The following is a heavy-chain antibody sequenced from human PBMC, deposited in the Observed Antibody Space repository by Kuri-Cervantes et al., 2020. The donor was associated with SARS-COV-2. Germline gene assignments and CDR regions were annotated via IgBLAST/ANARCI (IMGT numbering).Heavy chain of an antibody. D-gene: IGHD5-18*01. CDR3: ASGYSYGPAFDI. CDR1: GGSISSSSYY. Sequence: ESLRISCTVSGGSISSSSYYWGWIRQPPGKGLEWIGSIYYSGSTYYNPSLKSRVAISVDTSKNQFSLKLSSVTAADTAVYYCASGYSYGPAFDIWGQGTMVTVSS. J-gene: IGHJ3*02. CDR2: IYYSGST. V-gene: IGHV4-39*07.